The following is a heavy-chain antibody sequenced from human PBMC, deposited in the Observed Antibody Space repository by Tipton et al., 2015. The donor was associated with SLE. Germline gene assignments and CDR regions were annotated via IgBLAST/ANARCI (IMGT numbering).Heavy chain of an antibody. CDR2: VADTGSP. V-gene: IGHV4-34*01. CDR3: ARGPFQRWPPGAY. J-gene: IGHJ4*02. Sequence: TLSLTCAVYGGSFCGYHWTWVRQPPGQGREGIGEVADTGSPNYNPSHKSRVTISLDTSKSQFSLILNSLTAADTAVYYCARGPFQRWPPGAYWGQGTLVTVSS. CDR1: GGSFCGYH. D-gene: IGHD6-19*01.